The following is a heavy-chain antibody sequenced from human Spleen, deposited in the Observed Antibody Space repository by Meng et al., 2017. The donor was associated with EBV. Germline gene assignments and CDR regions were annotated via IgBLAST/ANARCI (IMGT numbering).Heavy chain of an antibody. CDR1: GGTFRSDA. V-gene: IGHV1-69*01. Sequence: QVQWGQSGAAVKKPGSSGKASCKTSGGTFRSDAVSWVRQAPGQGLEWMGGLIPMSDAPHYAQKFQDRVRITADESTSTHYMDLSGLRSEDTAVYYCASESGRGFTPDYWGQGTLVTVSS. J-gene: IGHJ4*02. CDR2: LIPMSDAP. CDR3: ASESGRGFTPDY. D-gene: IGHD3-10*01.